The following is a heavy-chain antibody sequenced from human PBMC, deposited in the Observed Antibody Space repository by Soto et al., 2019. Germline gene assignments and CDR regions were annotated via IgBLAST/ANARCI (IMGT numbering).Heavy chain of an antibody. J-gene: IGHJ4*02. CDR3: APDLNWGQY. CDR2: IKPDGSER. V-gene: IGHV3-7*04. D-gene: IGHD7-27*01. Sequence: EVQLVESGGGLVQPGGSLRLSCAASGFTFGTYWMTWVRQAPGKGLECVGNIKPDGSERYYVDSVKGRFTISRDNAKNSLFLHMNSLRAEDTAVYYCAPDLNWGQYWGQGTLVTVSS. CDR1: GFTFGTYW.